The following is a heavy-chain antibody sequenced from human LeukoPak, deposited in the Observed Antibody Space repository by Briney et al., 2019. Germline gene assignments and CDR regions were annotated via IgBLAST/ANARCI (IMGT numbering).Heavy chain of an antibody. CDR1: GFTFSSYG. V-gene: IGHV3-30*02. CDR2: IPYDGSNT. CDR3: AKEKGQWESPDY. D-gene: IGHD1-26*01. Sequence: GGSLRLSCTASGFTFSSYGMHWVRQAPGKGLEWVAFIPYDGSNTFYADSVKGRFTISRGNSKNTLSLQMDSLTSEDTALYYCAKEKGQWESPDYWGQGTLVTVSS. J-gene: IGHJ4*02.